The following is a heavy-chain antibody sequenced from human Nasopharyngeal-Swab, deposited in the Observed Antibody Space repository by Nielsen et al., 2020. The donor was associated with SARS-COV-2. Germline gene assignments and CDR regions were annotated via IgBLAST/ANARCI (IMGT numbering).Heavy chain of an antibody. CDR2: IKQDGSEK. Sequence: GESLKISCAASGFTFSSYWMSWVRQAPGKGLEWVANIKQDGSEKYYADSVKGRFTISRDNAKNSLYLQMNSLRAEDTAVYYCARDPAAAAPSHRWGQGTLVTVSS. J-gene: IGHJ4*02. CDR1: GFTFSSYW. CDR3: ARDPAAAAPSHR. D-gene: IGHD6-13*01. V-gene: IGHV3-7*03.